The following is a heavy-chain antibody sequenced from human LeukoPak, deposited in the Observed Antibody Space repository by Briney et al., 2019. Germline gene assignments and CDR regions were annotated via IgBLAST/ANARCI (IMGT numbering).Heavy chain of an antibody. Sequence: NTSQTLSLTCTVSGGSISSGDYYWSWIRQPPGKGLEWIGYIYYSGSTYYNPSLKSRVTISVDTSKNQFSLKLSSVTAADTAVYYCARGSDFWSGYPKYYFDYWGQGTLVTVSS. CDR3: ARGSDFWSGYPKYYFDY. D-gene: IGHD3-3*01. CDR2: IYYSGST. V-gene: IGHV4-30-4*01. CDR1: GGSISSGDYY. J-gene: IGHJ4*02.